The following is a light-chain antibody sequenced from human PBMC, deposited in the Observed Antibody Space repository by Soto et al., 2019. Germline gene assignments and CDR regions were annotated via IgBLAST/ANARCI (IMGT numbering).Light chain of an antibody. CDR1: QRVSRSN. CDR2: GAS. CDR3: HHYGSTLLP. V-gene: IGKV3-20*01. J-gene: IGKJ4*01. Sequence: IVLTQSPGTLSLSPGERATLSCKSSQRVSRSNIGWYQQKPGQAPSLLIYGASKRTTGVPDRFSGSGSDTEFTLIIRRMETEDFAVYYCHHYGSTLLPFGGGTKVDIK.